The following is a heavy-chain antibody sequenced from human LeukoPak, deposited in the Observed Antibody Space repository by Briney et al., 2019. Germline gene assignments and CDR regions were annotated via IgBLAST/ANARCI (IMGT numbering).Heavy chain of an antibody. J-gene: IGHJ4*02. V-gene: IGHV3-53*01. CDR1: GFTVSSNY. D-gene: IGHD6-19*01. CDR3: ASVGVQVAGPSFDY. CDR2: IYSGGST. Sequence: PGGSLRLSCAASGFTVSSNYMSWVRQAPGKGLEWVSVIYSGGSTYYADSVKGRFTISRDNSKNTLYLQMNSLRAEDTAVYYCASVGVQVAGPSFDYWGQGTLVTVSS.